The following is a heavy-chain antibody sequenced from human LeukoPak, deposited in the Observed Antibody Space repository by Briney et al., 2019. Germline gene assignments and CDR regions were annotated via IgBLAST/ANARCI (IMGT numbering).Heavy chain of an antibody. V-gene: IGHV3-33*08. CDR2: IWYDGSNK. Sequence: TGGSLRLSCAASGFTFSSYSMNWVRQAPGKGLEWVAVIWYDGSNKYYADSVKGRFTISRDNSKNTLYLQMNSLRAEDTAVYYCASLVWGSDDYWGQRTLVTVSS. J-gene: IGHJ4*02. CDR3: ASLVWGSDDY. CDR1: GFTFSSYS. D-gene: IGHD7-27*01.